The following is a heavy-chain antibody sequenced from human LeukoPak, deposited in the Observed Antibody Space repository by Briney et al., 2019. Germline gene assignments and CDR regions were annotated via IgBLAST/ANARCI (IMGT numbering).Heavy chain of an antibody. J-gene: IGHJ2*01. CDR1: SGSISNYD. Sequence: SETLSLTCTVSSGSISNYDWSWIRQPAGKGLEWIGRIYTSGSTNYNPSLKSRVTMSVDTSKKQFSLKLSSATAADTAVYYCARLTSSWYQDWYFDLWGRGTLVTVSS. CDR2: IYTSGST. CDR3: ARLTSSWYQDWYFDL. V-gene: IGHV4-4*07. D-gene: IGHD6-13*01.